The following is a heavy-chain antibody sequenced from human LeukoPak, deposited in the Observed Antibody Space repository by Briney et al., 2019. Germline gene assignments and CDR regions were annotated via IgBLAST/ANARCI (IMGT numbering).Heavy chain of an antibody. V-gene: IGHV3-74*01. CDR3: ARAQVGAPTDL. Sequence: GGSLRLSCAASGFPFSSYAMYWVRQAPGKGLVWVARIHGDGDNISYADSVRGRFTISRDNAEDTLYLHMNSLRPEDTAVYYCARAQVGAPTDLWGQGTLVTVSS. D-gene: IGHD1-26*01. CDR1: GFPFSSYA. CDR2: IHGDGDNI. J-gene: IGHJ5*02.